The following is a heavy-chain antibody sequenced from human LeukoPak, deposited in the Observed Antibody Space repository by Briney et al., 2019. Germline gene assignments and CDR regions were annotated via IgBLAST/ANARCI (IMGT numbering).Heavy chain of an antibody. CDR2: IIGTGGST. D-gene: IGHD2/OR15-2a*01. Sequence: GGSLRLSCAASGFTFSSYGMTWVSRAPGKGLEWVSGIIGTGGSTYYEGSAEGRFNVSRDNSKNTLYLQMNSLRVEDTAVYYCARRFCNSVNCPLGFWGQGTLVTVSS. CDR1: GFTFSSYG. CDR3: ARRFCNSVNCPLGF. J-gene: IGHJ4*02. V-gene: IGHV3-23*01.